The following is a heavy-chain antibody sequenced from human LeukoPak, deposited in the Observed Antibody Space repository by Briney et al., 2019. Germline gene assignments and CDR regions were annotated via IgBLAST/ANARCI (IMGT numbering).Heavy chain of an antibody. Sequence: GGSLRLSCAASGFTFSSYGMHWVRQAPGKGLEWVAVISYDGSNKYYADSVKGRFTISRDNAKNSLYLQMNSLRAEDTAVYYCARDDLTGSYWSDYWGQGTLVTVSS. J-gene: IGHJ4*02. CDR3: ARDDLTGSYWSDY. V-gene: IGHV3-30*03. CDR2: ISYDGSNK. CDR1: GFTFSSYG. D-gene: IGHD1-26*01.